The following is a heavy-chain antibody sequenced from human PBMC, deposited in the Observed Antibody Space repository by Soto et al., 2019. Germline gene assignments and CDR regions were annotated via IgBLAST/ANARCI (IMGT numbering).Heavy chain of an antibody. CDR1: GFTFSTYS. J-gene: IGHJ3*01. CDR2: ISSNGGNI. CDR3: ARGPTHGAFDL. V-gene: IGHV3-64*04. Sequence: GGSLRLSCAASGFTFSTYSMHWVRQAPGKGLEWVSTISSNGGNIYYANSVKGRFTISRDDSKNTVYLQMNSLRTEDTAVYYCARGPTHGAFDLWGQGTMVTVSS.